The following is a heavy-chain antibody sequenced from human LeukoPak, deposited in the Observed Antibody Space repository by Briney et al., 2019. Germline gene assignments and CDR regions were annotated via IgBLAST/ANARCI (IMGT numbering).Heavy chain of an antibody. CDR2: IYYSGSP. V-gene: IGHV4-31*02. J-gene: IGHJ5*02. Sequence: PSETLSLTCTVSGGSISSGDYHWSWVPQRPGKGLEWIGYIYYSGSPYYNPPLRSRVTISIDTSKNQFSLRLTSVTAADTAVYYCARVRAAAVWFDPWGQGTLVTVSS. D-gene: IGHD6-13*01. CDR3: ARVRAAAVWFDP. CDR1: GGSISSGDYH.